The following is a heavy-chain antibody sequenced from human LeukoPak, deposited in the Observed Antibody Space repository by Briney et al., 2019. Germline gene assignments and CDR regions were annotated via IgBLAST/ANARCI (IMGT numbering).Heavy chain of an antibody. Sequence: GGSLRLSCAASGFTFSSYAMSWVRQAPGKGLEWVAVISYDGSNKYYADSVKGRFTISRDNSKNTLYLQMNSLRAEDTAVYYCARAGYCSSTSCYRDYYYYYGMDVWGQGTTVTVSS. CDR2: ISYDGSNK. V-gene: IGHV3-30*04. D-gene: IGHD2-2*02. CDR3: ARAGYCSSTSCYRDYYYYYGMDV. J-gene: IGHJ6*02. CDR1: GFTFSSYA.